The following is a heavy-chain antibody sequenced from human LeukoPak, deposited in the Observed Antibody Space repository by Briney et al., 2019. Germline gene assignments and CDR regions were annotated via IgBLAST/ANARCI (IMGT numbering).Heavy chain of an antibody. J-gene: IGHJ4*02. V-gene: IGHV3-23*01. Sequence: PGGSLRLSCAASGFTFSSYAMSWVRKAPGKGLEWVSAISGGSTYYADSVKGRFTISRDNSKNTLYLQMNSLRAEDTAVYYCAKAITMIVVVRHYFDYWGQGTLVTVSS. CDR3: AKAITMIVVVRHYFDY. D-gene: IGHD3-22*01. CDR2: ISGGST. CDR1: GFTFSSYA.